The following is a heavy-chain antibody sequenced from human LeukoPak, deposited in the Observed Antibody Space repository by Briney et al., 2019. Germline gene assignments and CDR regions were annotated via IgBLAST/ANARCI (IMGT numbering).Heavy chain of an antibody. D-gene: IGHD2-21*01. CDR2: IYENGGTT. CDR1: GFTFRSHA. Sequence: EGSLRLSCVGSGFTFRSHAMSWVRQAPEKGLEFVSGIYENGGTTYYADSVKGRFSISRDNSKNTLYLQMDSLRGEDTAVYYCAKDFRIGYSAHFDYWGQGALVTVSS. V-gene: IGHV3-23*01. J-gene: IGHJ4*02. CDR3: AKDFRIGYSAHFDY.